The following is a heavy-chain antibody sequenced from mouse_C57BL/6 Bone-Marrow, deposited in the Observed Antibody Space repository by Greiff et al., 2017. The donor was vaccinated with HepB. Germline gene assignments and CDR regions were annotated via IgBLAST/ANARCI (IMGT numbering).Heavy chain of an antibody. V-gene: IGHV5-15*01. CDR1: GFTFSDYG. J-gene: IGHJ3*01. D-gene: IGHD2-4*01. Sequence: EVQGVESGGGLVQPGGSLKLSCAASGFTFSDYGMAWVRQAPRKGPEWVAFISNLAYSIYYADTVTGRFTISRENAKNTLYLEMSSLRSEDTAMYYCARHSYDYDEFAYWGQGTLVTVSA. CDR3: ARHSYDYDEFAY. CDR2: ISNLAYSI.